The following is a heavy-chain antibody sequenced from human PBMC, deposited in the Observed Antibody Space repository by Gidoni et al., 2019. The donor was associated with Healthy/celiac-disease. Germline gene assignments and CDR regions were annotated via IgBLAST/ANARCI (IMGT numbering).Heavy chain of an antibody. CDR1: GFTFSSYE. J-gene: IGHJ3*02. D-gene: IGHD3-22*01. Sequence: EVQLVESGGGLVQPGGSLRLSCAASGFTFSSYEMNWVPQAPGKGLEWVSYISSSGSTIYYADSVKGRFTISRDNAKNSLYLQMNSLRAEDTAVYYCARDHDSSEAGSGDAFDIRGQGTMVTVSS. CDR2: ISSSGSTI. V-gene: IGHV3-48*03. CDR3: ARDHDSSEAGSGDAFDI.